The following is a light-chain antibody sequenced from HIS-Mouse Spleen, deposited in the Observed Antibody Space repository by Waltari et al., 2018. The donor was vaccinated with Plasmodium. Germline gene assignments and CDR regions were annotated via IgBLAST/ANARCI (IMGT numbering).Light chain of an antibody. CDR1: SSDVGSYNL. Sequence: QSALTQPASVSGSPGQSITISCTGTSSDVGSYNLVSWYQQHPGKAPKLVIYEGSKLHSGVSNRFSGSKSGNTASLTISGLQAEDEADYYCCSYAGSSTYVFGTGTKVTVL. CDR3: CSYAGSSTYV. J-gene: IGLJ1*01. CDR2: EGS. V-gene: IGLV2-23*01.